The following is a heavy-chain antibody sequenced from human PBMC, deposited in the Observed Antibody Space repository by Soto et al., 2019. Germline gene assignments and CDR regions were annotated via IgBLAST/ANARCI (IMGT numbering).Heavy chain of an antibody. CDR2: IIPIFGTA. CDR1: GGTFSSYA. V-gene: IGHV1-69*06. CDR3: ASAYDSSGYYYYFDY. D-gene: IGHD3-22*01. J-gene: IGHJ4*02. Sequence: SVKVSCKASGGTFSSYAISLVRQAPGQGLEWMGGIIPIFGTANYAQKFQGRVTITADKSTSTAYMELSSLRSEDTAVYYCASAYDSSGYYYYFDYWGQGTLVTVSS.